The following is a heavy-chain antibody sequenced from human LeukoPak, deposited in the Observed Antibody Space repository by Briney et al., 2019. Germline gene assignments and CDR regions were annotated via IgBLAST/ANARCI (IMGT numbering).Heavy chain of an antibody. Sequence: SQTLSLTCAISGDSVSSNSAAWHWIRQFPSRGLEWLGSTYHRSKWYNDYALSVIGRISVSPDTPKNEFSLQLNSVTPEDTAVYYCARGGKYSFDYWGQGTLVTVSS. CDR1: GDSVSSNSAA. D-gene: IGHD1-26*01. V-gene: IGHV6-1*01. CDR3: ARGGKYSFDY. J-gene: IGHJ4*02. CDR2: TYHRSKWYN.